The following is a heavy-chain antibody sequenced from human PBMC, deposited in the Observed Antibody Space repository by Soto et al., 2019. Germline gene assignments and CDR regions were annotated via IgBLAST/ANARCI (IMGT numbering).Heavy chain of an antibody. V-gene: IGHV3-33*01. CDR3: VFFQAEAGIRDVRSVSAFLLNRSSDL. J-gene: IGHJ2*01. CDR2: IWYDGSNK. D-gene: IGHD3-10*02. Sequence: GKGLAWVAVIWYDGSNKYYADSVKGRFTISRDNSKNTLYLQMNSLRAEDTAVYYCVFFQAEAGIRDVRSVSAFLLNRSSDL.